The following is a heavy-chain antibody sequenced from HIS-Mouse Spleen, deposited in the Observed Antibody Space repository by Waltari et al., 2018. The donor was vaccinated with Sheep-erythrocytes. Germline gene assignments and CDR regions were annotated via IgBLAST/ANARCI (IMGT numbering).Heavy chain of an antibody. D-gene: IGHD7-27*01. J-gene: IGHJ4*02. CDR1: GGSISSVGYY. Sequence: QVQLQESGPGLVKPSQTLSLTCTVSGGSISSVGYYWSWIRQHPGKGLEWSGYIYYRGRTYDDPSLKSRFTISVDPSKNQFSLKLTSVTAADTAVYYCARDPLTGADYWGQGTLVTVSS. V-gene: IGHV4-31*03. CDR3: ARDPLTGADY. CDR2: IYYRGRT.